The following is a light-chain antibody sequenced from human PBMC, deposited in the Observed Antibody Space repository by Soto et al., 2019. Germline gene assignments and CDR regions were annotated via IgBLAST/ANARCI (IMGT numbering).Light chain of an antibody. Sequence: EIVLTQSPGTLSLSPGERATLSCRASQSVSSSFLAWYQQKPGQAPRLLIYDASSRATGIPARFSGSGSGTDFTLTISRLEPEHFAVYYCQQYGSSTPTFGSGTKVDIK. V-gene: IGKV3-20*01. CDR2: DAS. CDR1: QSVSSSF. J-gene: IGKJ3*01. CDR3: QQYGSSTPT.